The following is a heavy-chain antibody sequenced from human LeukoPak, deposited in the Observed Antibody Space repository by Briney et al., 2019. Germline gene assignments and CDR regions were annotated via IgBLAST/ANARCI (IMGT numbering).Heavy chain of an antibody. Sequence: ASVKVSGKASDYTCTSYGITWVRQAPGQGLEWMGWISTYTGKINYAQKLQGRVTMTTDTSTSTAYMELRSLRSDDTAVYYCARDSGTICGIVRYYFDYWGQGTLVTVSS. J-gene: IGHJ4*02. CDR1: DYTCTSYG. V-gene: IGHV1-18*01. D-gene: IGHD3-3*01. CDR3: ARDSGTICGIVRYYFDY. CDR2: ISTYTGKI.